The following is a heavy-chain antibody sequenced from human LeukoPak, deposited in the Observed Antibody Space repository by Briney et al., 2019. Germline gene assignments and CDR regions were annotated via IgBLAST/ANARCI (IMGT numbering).Heavy chain of an antibody. CDR3: AKSMEYFYDSSAWDAFDI. J-gene: IGHJ3*02. Sequence: PGGSLRLSCAASGFTFSSYGMHWVRQAPGKGLEWVAVISYDGSNKYYADSVKGRFTISRDNSKNTLYLQMNSLRAEDTAVYYCAKSMEYFYDSSAWDAFDIWGQGTMVTVSS. CDR1: GFTFSSYG. V-gene: IGHV3-30*18. CDR2: ISYDGSNK. D-gene: IGHD3-22*01.